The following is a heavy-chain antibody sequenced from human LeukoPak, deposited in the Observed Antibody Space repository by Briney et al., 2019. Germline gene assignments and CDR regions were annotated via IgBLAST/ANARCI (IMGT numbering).Heavy chain of an antibody. CDR2: INPSVGTT. D-gene: IGHD1-26*01. J-gene: IGHJ6*02. CDR1: GDTFTSYS. CDR3: GGPTSMMRASNSDCYYYPLDV. Sequence: ASVKVSCKASGDTFTSYSMRWVRQAPGQGLEWMGIINPSVGTTTYAQKFQGRVTITRDTPTSTAYMELSSLRSEDTAVYYCGGPTSMMRASNSDCYYYPLDVWGQGTTVTVSS. V-gene: IGHV1-46*01.